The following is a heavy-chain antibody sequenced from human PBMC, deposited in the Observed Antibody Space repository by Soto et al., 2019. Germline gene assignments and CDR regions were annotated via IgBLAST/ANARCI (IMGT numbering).Heavy chain of an antibody. J-gene: IGHJ4*02. D-gene: IGHD1-1*01. CDR3: ARDTTPSL. V-gene: IGHV4-59*01. Sequence: SETLSLTCTVSGASISSYYWSWIRQPPGKGLEWIGYIYYSGSTNYNPSLKSRVTISIDTSKNQFSLKLSSVTAADTAMYYCARDTTPSLWGQGTLVTVSS. CDR1: GASISSYY. CDR2: IYYSGST.